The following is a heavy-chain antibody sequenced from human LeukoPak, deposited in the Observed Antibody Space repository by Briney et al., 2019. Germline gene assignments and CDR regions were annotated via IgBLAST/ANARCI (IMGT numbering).Heavy chain of an antibody. J-gene: IGHJ5*02. D-gene: IGHD2-8*01. V-gene: IGHV4-39*07. Sequence: SETLSLTCTVSGGSISSSSYYWGWIRQPPGKGLEWIGSIYYSGSTNYNPSLKSRVTISVDTSKNQFSLKLSSVTAADTAVYYCARDLMRGWFDPWGQGTLVTVSS. CDR3: ARDLMRGWFDP. CDR1: GGSISSSSYY. CDR2: IYYSGST.